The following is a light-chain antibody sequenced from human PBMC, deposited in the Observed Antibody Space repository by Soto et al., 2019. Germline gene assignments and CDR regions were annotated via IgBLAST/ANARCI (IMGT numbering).Light chain of an antibody. J-gene: IGKJ5*01. CDR3: QQSYTSPIT. V-gene: IGKV1-39*01. Sequence: DIQLTQPPSSLSASVGDKVTITCRASQSIRSYLNWVQQKPGKAPKLLIYKASTLKSGVPSRFSGSGSGTEVTLTISSLQPDDCATYYCQQSYTSPITVGQGTRWRL. CDR2: KAS. CDR1: QSIRSY.